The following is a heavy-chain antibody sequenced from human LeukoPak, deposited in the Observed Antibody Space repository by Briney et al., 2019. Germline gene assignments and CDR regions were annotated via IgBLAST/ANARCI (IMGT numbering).Heavy chain of an antibody. CDR3: TTVPAVAGSNYYYYMDV. CDR2: IKRKIDGGTT. CDR1: GFTFSNAW. J-gene: IGHJ6*03. Sequence: GGSLRLSCAASGFTFSNAWMSWVRQAPGKGLEWVGRIKRKIDGGTTDYAAPVKGRFTISRDDSKNTLYLQMNSLKTEDTAVYYCTTVPAVAGSNYYYYMDVWGKGTTVTVSS. V-gene: IGHV3-15*01. D-gene: IGHD6-19*01.